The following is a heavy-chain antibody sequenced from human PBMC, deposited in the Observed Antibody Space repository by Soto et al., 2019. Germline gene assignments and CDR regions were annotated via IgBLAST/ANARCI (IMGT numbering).Heavy chain of an antibody. J-gene: IGHJ6*01. CDR1: GFTFSSYG. Sequence: QVQLVESGGGVVQPGRSLRLSCAASGFTFSSYGMHWVRQAPGKGLEWVAVISYDGSNKYYADSVKGRFTISRDNSKNTLSRQMNSLSAEGTAGYYCAKLDVWFGDQPGLYYDGMDVW. CDR2: ISYDGSNK. CDR3: AKLDVWFGDQPGLYYDGMDV. D-gene: IGHD3-10*01. V-gene: IGHV3-30*18.